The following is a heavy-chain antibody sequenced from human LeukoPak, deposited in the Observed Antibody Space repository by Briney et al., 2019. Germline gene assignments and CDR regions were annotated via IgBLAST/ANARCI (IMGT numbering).Heavy chain of an antibody. CDR1: GYSFTSYW. J-gene: IGHJ4*02. V-gene: IGHV5-51*01. Sequence: GESLKISCKGSGYSFTSYWIGWVRLMPGKGLEWMGIIYPGDSDTRYSPSFQGQVTISADKSISTAYLQWSSLKASDTAMYYCARAPPARIGYCSSTSCYTWTGFDYWGQGTLVTVSS. CDR2: IYPGDSDT. CDR3: ARAPPARIGYCSSTSCYTWTGFDY. D-gene: IGHD2-2*02.